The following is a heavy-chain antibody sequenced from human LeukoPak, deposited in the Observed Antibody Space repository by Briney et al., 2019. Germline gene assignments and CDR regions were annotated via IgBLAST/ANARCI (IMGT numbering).Heavy chain of an antibody. Sequence: PSETLSLTCTVPGGSISSYYWSWIRQPPGKGLEWIGYIYYSGSTNYNPSLKSRVTISVDTSKNQFSLKLSSVTAADTAVYYCAREYVLLWFGESRGAFDIWGQGTMVTVSS. CDR2: IYYSGST. V-gene: IGHV4-59*01. J-gene: IGHJ3*02. CDR3: AREYVLLWFGESRGAFDI. D-gene: IGHD3-10*01. CDR1: GGSISSYY.